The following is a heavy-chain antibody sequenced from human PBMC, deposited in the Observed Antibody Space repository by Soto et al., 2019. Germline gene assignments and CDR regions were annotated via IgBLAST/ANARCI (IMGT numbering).Heavy chain of an antibody. D-gene: IGHD2-2*01. CDR1: GFTFSDYY. V-gene: IGHV3-11*01. CDR2: ISSRGSTI. J-gene: IGHJ4*02. Sequence: QVQLVESGGGLVKPGGSLRLSCAASGFTFSDYYMSWIRQAPGKGLEWVSYISSRGSTIYYADSVKGRFTISRDNAKNSLYLQMNSLRAEDTAVYYCARDHGYCSSTSCFPLWYFDYWGQGTLVTVSS. CDR3: ARDHGYCSSTSCFPLWYFDY.